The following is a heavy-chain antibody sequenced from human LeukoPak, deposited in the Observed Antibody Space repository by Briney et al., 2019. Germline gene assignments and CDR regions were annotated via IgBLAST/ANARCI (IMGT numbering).Heavy chain of an antibody. J-gene: IGHJ4*02. CDR3: AKETSSSFDY. CDR2: ISNSGGST. Sequence: GGSLRLSCAASGFTISTYGMNWVRQAPGKGLEWVSGISNSGGSTYYADSVKGRFTISRDNSKNTLYLQMNSLRAEDTAVYYCAKETSSSFDYWGQGTLVTVSS. CDR1: GFTISTYG. D-gene: IGHD6-6*01. V-gene: IGHV3-23*01.